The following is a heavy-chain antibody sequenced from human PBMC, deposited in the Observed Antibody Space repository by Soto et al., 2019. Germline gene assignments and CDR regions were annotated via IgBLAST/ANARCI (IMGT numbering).Heavy chain of an antibody. D-gene: IGHD1-26*01. CDR1: VDRVSSKSAG. J-gene: IGHJ4*01. CDR3: ARGAQYRGRFFDF. Sequence: PQTLSLPCAITVDRVSSKSAGWIWVSQSPSRGVDGVGWTYYRSKWYYEYAVSVRGRSTTNPDASKNQYSLQLNSVTPEDTAVYFCARGAQYRGRFFDFWGQGTLVTVSS. V-gene: IGHV6-1*01. CDR2: TYYRSKWYY.